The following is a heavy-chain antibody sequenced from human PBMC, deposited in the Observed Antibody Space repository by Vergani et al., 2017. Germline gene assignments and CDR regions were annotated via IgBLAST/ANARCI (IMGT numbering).Heavy chain of an antibody. Sequence: EVQLLESGGGLVQPGGSLRLSCAASGFTFSSYAMSWVRQAPGKGLEWVSAISGSGGSTYYADSVKGRFTISRDNSKNTLYLQMNSLRAEDTAVYYCARDEHSSSWPHYYYYGMDVWGQGTTVTVSS. CDR1: GFTFSSYA. J-gene: IGHJ6*02. V-gene: IGHV3-23*01. CDR3: ARDEHSSSWPHYYYYGMDV. D-gene: IGHD6-13*01. CDR2: ISGSGGST.